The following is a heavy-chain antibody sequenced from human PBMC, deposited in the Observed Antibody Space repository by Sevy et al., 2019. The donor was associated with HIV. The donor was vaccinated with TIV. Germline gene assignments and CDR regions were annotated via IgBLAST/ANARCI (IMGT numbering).Heavy chain of an antibody. CDR1: GGSVSSGSYY. J-gene: IGHJ6*02. D-gene: IGHD6-19*01. CDR2: IYYSGST. V-gene: IGHV4-61*01. Sequence: SETLSLTCTVSGGSVSSGSYYWSWIRQPPGKGLEWIGYIYYSGSTNYNPSLKSRVTISVDTSKNQFSLKLSSVTAADTAVYYWAREGYSSGWYDRGYYYYGMDVWGQGTTVTVSS. CDR3: AREGYSSGWYDRGYYYYGMDV.